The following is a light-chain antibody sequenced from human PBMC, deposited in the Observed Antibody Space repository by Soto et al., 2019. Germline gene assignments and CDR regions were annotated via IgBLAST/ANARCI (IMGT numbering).Light chain of an antibody. CDR2: GAS. V-gene: IGKV3-15*01. CDR1: QSVSNN. CDR3: HQYNNWPPLT. J-gene: IGKJ4*01. Sequence: ELEMTQSPATLSVSPGERASLSCRASQSVSNNLAWYQQKPGQAPRLLIYGASARATGIQARFSGSGSGTDFTLTISSLQYEDFAVYYCHQYNNWPPLTFGGGTKVESK.